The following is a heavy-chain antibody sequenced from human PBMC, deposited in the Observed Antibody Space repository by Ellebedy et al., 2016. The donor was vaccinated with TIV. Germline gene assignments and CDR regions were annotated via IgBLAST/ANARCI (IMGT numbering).Heavy chain of an antibody. D-gene: IGHD3-10*01. CDR3: ARSPRYTVDMVRGVLVDY. CDR2: INPNSGGT. J-gene: IGHJ4*02. Sequence: ASVKVSXXASGYTFTSYGISWVRQAPGQGLEWMGWINPNSGGTNYAQKFQGWVTMTRDTSISTAYMELSRLRSDDTAVYYCARSPRYTVDMVRGVLVDYWGQGTLVTVSS. CDR1: GYTFTSYG. V-gene: IGHV1-2*04.